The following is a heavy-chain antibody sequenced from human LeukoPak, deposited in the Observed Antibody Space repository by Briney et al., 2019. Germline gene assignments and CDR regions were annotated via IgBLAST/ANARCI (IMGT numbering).Heavy chain of an antibody. CDR3: ARDRPGGLRYFDWLSY. D-gene: IGHD3-9*01. V-gene: IGHV1-18*01. CDR1: GYTFTSYG. J-gene: IGHJ4*02. Sequence: ASVKVSCKASGYTFTSYGISWVRQAPGQGLEWMGWTSAYNGNTNYAQKLQGRVTMTTDTSTSTAYMELRSLRSDDTAVYYCARDRPGGLRYFDWLSYWGQGTLVTVSS. CDR2: TSAYNGNT.